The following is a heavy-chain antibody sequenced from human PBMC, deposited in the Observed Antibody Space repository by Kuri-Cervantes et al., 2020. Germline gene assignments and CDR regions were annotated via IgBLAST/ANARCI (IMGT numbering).Heavy chain of an antibody. Sequence: GESLKISCAASGFTFSSYWMHWVRQAPGKGLVWVSRINSDGSSTSYADSVKGRFTISRDNAKNTLYLQMNSLRAADTAVYYCAGSVDTAMFAFDPWGQGTLITVSS. CDR1: GFTFSSYW. J-gene: IGHJ5*02. D-gene: IGHD5-18*01. V-gene: IGHV3-74*01. CDR3: AGSVDTAMFAFDP. CDR2: INSDGSST.